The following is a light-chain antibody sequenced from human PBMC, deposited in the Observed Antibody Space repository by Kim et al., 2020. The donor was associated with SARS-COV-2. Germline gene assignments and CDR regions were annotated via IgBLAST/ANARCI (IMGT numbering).Light chain of an antibody. CDR2: GAS. Sequence: LSPGESATLSCRASQSVSSSYLAWYQQKPGQAPRFLIYGASSRATGIPDRFSGSGSGTDFTLTISRLEPEDFAVYYCQQYISSPYTFGQGTKLEI. V-gene: IGKV3-20*01. J-gene: IGKJ2*01. CDR1: QSVSSSY. CDR3: QQYISSPYT.